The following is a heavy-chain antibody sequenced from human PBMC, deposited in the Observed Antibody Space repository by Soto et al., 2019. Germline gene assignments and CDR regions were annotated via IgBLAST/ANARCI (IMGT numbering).Heavy chain of an antibody. D-gene: IGHD6-19*01. CDR3: PAERVRRGSGWYVDY. CDR2: ISSSSSYI. V-gene: IGHV3-21*01. Sequence: VSLRLSCAASGFTFISHGVSWVRKAPGKGLEWVSSISSSSSYIYYADSVKGRFTISRDNAKNSLYLQMNSLRAEDTAVYYCPAERVRRGSGWYVDYWGQGTPVIVSP. J-gene: IGHJ4*02. CDR1: GFTFISHG.